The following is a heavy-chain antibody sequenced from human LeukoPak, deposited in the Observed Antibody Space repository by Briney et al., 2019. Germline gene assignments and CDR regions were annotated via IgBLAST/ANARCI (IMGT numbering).Heavy chain of an antibody. D-gene: IGHD6-13*01. CDR3: ASGESSSWYSPSGDYGMDV. V-gene: IGHV1-8*01. CDR2: MNPNSGNT. Sequence: ASVKVSCKASGYTFTSYDINWVRQATGQGLEWMGWMNPNSGNTGYAQKFQGRVTMTRNTSISTAYMELSSLRSEDTAVYYCASGESSSWYSPSGDYGMDVWGQGTTVTVSS. CDR1: GYTFTSYD. J-gene: IGHJ6*02.